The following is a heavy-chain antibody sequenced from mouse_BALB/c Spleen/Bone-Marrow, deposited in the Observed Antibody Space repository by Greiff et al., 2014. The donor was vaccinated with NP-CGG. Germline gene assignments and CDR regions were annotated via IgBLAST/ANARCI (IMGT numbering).Heavy chain of an antibody. V-gene: IGHV5-12*02. J-gene: IGHJ2*01. D-gene: IGHD1-1*01. CDR2: ISNGGGST. CDR1: GFSFSDYY. Sequence: DVHLVESGGGLVQPGGSLKLSCATSGFSFSDYYMYWIRQTPEKRLEWVACISNGGGSTYYPDTVKGRFTISRDNAKNTLYLQMSRLKSEDTAMYYCARLGDYSYFDYWGQGTTLTVSS. CDR3: ARLGDYSYFDY.